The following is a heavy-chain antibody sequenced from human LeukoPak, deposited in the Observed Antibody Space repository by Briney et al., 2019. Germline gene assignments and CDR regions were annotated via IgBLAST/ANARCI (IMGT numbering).Heavy chain of an antibody. CDR3: ARQGFFGTNWFDP. D-gene: IGHD3-3*01. J-gene: IGHJ5*02. V-gene: IGHV4-38-2*01. CDR1: GYSISSGYC. CDR2: IYHSGST. Sequence: PSETLSLTCAVSGYSISSGYCWGWIRQPPGKGLEWIGSIYHSGSTYYNPSLKSRVTISVDTSKNQFSLKLSSVTAADTAVYYCARQGFFGTNWFDPWGQGTLVTVSS.